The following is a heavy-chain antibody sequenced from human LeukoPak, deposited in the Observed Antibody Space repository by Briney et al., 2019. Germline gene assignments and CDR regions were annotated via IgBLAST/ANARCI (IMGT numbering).Heavy chain of an antibody. V-gene: IGHV3-23*01. CDR1: GFTFSSYA. CDR2: ISGSGGST. CDR3: AKESGIVVVPAALSGAFDI. Sequence: TGGSLRLSCAASGFTFSSYAMSWVRQAPGKGLEWVSAISGSGGSTYYADSVKGRFTISRDNSKNTLYLQMNSLRAEDTAVYYCAKESGIVVVPAALSGAFDIWGQGTMVTVSS. J-gene: IGHJ3*02. D-gene: IGHD2-2*01.